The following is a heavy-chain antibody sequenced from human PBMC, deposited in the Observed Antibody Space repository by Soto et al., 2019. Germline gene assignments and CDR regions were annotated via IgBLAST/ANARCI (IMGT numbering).Heavy chain of an antibody. Sequence: SVKVSCKASGDTFNNDAISWVRHAPGQGLEWLGGIIPNFNAANSAQKFQGRATITADESTSTAYMELSRLRSEDTTVHYCARYCSGGSCKQGRGYSGMDVWGQGTTVTVSS. V-gene: IGHV1-69*13. CDR2: IIPNFNAA. CDR3: ARYCSGGSCKQGRGYSGMDV. CDR1: GDTFNNDA. J-gene: IGHJ6*02. D-gene: IGHD2-15*01.